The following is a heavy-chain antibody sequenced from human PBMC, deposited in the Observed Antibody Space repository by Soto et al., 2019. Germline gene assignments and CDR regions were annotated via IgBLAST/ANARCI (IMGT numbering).Heavy chain of an antibody. CDR1: GYTFTSYY. CDR3: ARDSSSNDYYYGMDV. Sequence: ASVKVSCKASGYTFTSYYMHWVRQAPGQGLEWMGIINPSGGSTSYAQKFQGRVTMTRDTSTSTVYMELSSLRSEDTAVYYCARDSSSNDYYYGMDVWGQGTTVTVSS. J-gene: IGHJ6*02. D-gene: IGHD6-6*01. V-gene: IGHV1-46*01. CDR2: INPSGGST.